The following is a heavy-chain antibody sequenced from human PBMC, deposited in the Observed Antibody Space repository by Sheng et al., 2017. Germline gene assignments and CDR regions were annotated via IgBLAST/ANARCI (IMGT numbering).Heavy chain of an antibody. V-gene: IGHV3-7*01. CDR1: GFTFSSYW. Sequence: EVQLVDSGGGLVQPGGSLRLSCAASGFTFSSYWMSWVRQAPGKGLEWVANIKQDGSEKYYVDSVKGRFTISRDNAKNSLYLQMNSLRAEDTAVYYCARHFYDFWSGYFEAFDIWGQGTMVTVSS. J-gene: IGHJ3*02. D-gene: IGHD3-3*01. CDR3: ARHFYDFWSGYFEAFDI. CDR2: IKQDGSEK.